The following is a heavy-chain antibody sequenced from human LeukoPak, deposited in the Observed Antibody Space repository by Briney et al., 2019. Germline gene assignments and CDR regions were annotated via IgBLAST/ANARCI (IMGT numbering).Heavy chain of an antibody. Sequence: PSQTLSLTCTVSGGSISSYYWSWIRQPPGKGLEWIGYIYYSGSTNYNPSLKSRVTISVDTSKNQFSLKLSSVTAADTAVYYCARNRQWLVHDYYYMDVWGKGTTVTVSS. J-gene: IGHJ6*03. V-gene: IGHV4-59*01. CDR2: IYYSGST. CDR3: ARNRQWLVHDYYYMDV. CDR1: GGSISSYY. D-gene: IGHD6-19*01.